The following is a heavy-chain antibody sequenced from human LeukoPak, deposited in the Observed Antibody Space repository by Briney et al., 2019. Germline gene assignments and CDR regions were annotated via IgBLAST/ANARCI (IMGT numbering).Heavy chain of an antibody. V-gene: IGHV3-30*18. J-gene: IGHJ4*02. CDR3: AKDHYYYGSGIYFMHYFDY. CDR1: GFTFSTYG. D-gene: IGHD3-10*01. CDR2: ISYDGSNK. Sequence: GGSLRLSCAASGFTFSTYGMHWVRQAPGKGLEWVAVISYDGSNKYYADSVKGRFTISRENSKNTQHLQMNSLRAEDTAVYYCAKDHYYYGSGIYFMHYFDYWGQGTLVTVSS.